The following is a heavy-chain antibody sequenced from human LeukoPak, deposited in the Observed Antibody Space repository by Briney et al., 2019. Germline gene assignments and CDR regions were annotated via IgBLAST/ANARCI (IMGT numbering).Heavy chain of an antibody. CDR2: IYPRDGST. V-gene: IGHV1-46*01. Sequence: ASVKISCKASGYSFTSNYIHWVRQAPGQGLEWMGMIYPRDGSTSYAQKFQGRVTVTRDTSTSTVHMELSGLRSEDTAVYYCARDQEAFDYWGQGTLVTVSS. J-gene: IGHJ4*02. CDR3: ARDQEAFDY. CDR1: GYSFTSNY.